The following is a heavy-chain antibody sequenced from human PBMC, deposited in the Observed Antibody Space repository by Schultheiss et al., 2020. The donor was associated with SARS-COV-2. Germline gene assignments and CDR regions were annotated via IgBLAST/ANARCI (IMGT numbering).Heavy chain of an antibody. Sequence: GESLKISCAASGFTFSSYAMSWVRQAPGKGLEWVSAISGSGGSTYYADSVKGRFTISRDNAKNSLYLQMNSLRAEDTAVYYCARGVVATNEGLDYWGPGTLVTVSS. V-gene: IGHV3-23*01. CDR2: ISGSGGST. J-gene: IGHJ4*02. CDR1: GFTFSSYA. D-gene: IGHD5-12*01. CDR3: ARGVVATNEGLDY.